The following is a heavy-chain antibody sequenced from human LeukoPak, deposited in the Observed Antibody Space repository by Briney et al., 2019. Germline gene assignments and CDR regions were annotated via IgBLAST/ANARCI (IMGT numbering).Heavy chain of an antibody. CDR2: IYHSGST. V-gene: IGHV4-38-2*01. J-gene: IGHJ4*02. CDR1: GYSISSGYY. CDR3: ARIYSGKGEIDY. Sequence: SETLSLTCAVSGYSISSGYYWGWIRQPPGKGLEWIGSIYHSGSTYYNPSLKSRVTISVDTSKNQFSLELSSVTAADTAVYYCARIYSGKGEIDYWGQGTLVTVSS. D-gene: IGHD1-26*01.